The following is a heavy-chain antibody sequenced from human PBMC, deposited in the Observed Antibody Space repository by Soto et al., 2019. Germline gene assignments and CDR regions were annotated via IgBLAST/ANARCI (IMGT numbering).Heavy chain of an antibody. CDR1: GGTFSSYT. V-gene: IGHV1-69*02. CDR2: IIPILGIA. J-gene: IGHJ4*02. D-gene: IGHD2-2*01. Sequence: QVQLVQSGAEVKKPGSSVKVSCKASGGTFSSYTISWVRQAPGQGLEWMGRIIPILGIANYAQKFQGGVTITADKSTSTAYMELSSLRSEDTAVYYCARSALYCSSTSCYSYYFDYWGQGTLVTVSS. CDR3: ARSALYCSSTSCYSYYFDY.